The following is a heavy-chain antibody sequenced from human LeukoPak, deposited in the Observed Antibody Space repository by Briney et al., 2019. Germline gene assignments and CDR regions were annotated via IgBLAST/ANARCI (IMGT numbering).Heavy chain of an antibody. V-gene: IGHV3-7*05. Sequence: GGSLRLSCAASGFTFSSYWMSWVRQAPGKGLEWVANIKQDGSEKYYVDSVKGRFTISRDNAKNSLYLQMNSLRAEDTAVYYCTTDMSGSGPFNYYYGMDVWGQGTTVTVSS. CDR1: GFTFSSYW. CDR2: IKQDGSEK. CDR3: TTDMSGSGPFNYYYGMDV. D-gene: IGHD6-19*01. J-gene: IGHJ6*02.